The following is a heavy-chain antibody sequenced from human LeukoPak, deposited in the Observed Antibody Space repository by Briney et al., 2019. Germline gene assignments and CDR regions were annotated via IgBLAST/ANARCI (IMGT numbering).Heavy chain of an antibody. J-gene: IGHJ6*02. CDR3: ARATTVTTWAYYYYYGMDV. V-gene: IGHV1-2*04. CDR1: GYTFTGYY. D-gene: IGHD4-17*01. CDR2: INPNSGGT. Sequence: GASVKVSCKASGYTFTGYYMHWVRQAPGQGLEWMGWINPNSGGTNYAQKFQGWVTMTRDTSISTAYMELGRLRSDDTAVYYCARATTVTTWAYYYYYGMDVWGQGTTVTVSS.